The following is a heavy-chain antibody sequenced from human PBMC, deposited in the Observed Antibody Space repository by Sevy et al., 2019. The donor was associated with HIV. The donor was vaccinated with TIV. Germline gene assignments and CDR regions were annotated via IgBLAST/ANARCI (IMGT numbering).Heavy chain of an antibody. V-gene: IGHV1-18*01. CDR2: ISAYNGNT. CDR1: GYTFTSYG. CDR3: ARGDHDYGDYEEDY. Sequence: ASVKVSCKASGYTFTSYGISWVRQAPGQGLEWMGWISAYNGNTNYAQTLQGRVTMTTDTSTSTAYMELRSLRSDDTAVYYCARGDHDYGDYEEDYWGQGTLVTVSS. D-gene: IGHD4-17*01. J-gene: IGHJ4*02.